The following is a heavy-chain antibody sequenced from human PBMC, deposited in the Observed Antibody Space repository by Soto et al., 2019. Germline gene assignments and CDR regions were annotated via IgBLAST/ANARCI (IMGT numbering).Heavy chain of an antibody. Sequence: PGGSLRLSCAASGFTVSSNYMSWVRQAPGKGLEWVSVIYSGGSTYYADFVKGRFTISRDNSKNTLYLQMNSLRADDTAVYYCAITLYSSDYYFDYWGQGTLVTVSS. CDR3: AITLYSSDYYFDY. J-gene: IGHJ4*02. CDR1: GFTVSSNY. CDR2: IYSGGST. V-gene: IGHV3-53*01. D-gene: IGHD6-19*01.